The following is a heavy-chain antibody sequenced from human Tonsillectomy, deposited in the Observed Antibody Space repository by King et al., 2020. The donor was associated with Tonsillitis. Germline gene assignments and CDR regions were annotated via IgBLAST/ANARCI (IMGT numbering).Heavy chain of an antibody. D-gene: IGHD6-19*01. Sequence: VQLVESGGGLVQPGGSLRLSCAASGFTVSSNYMSWVRQAPGKGLEWVSVIYSGGSTYYADSVKGRFTISRHNSKNTLYLQRNSLRAEDTAVYYCARPRIAVAGHHYYYYMDVWGKGTTVTVSS. J-gene: IGHJ6*03. CDR2: IYSGGST. V-gene: IGHV3-53*04. CDR1: GFTVSSNY. CDR3: ARPRIAVAGHHYYYYMDV.